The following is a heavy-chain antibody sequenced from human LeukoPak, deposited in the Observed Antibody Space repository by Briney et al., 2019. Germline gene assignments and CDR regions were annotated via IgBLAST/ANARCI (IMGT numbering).Heavy chain of an antibody. CDR3: IGETHVGLHLEY. Sequence: PGGSLRLSCEASGFTFATYWMHWVRQAAGKGLVWVARINTDGYVTTYADSVRGRFTVSRDNAENTLYLQMNDLRTEDTAVYYCIGETHVGLHLEYWGQGTLATVAS. J-gene: IGHJ4*02. CDR2: INTDGYVT. V-gene: IGHV3-74*03. CDR1: GFTFATYW. D-gene: IGHD3-10*02.